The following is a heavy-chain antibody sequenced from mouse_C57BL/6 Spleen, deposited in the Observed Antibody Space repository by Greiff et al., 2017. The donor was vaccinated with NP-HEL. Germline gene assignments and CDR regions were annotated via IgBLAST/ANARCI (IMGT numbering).Heavy chain of an antibody. J-gene: IGHJ4*01. CDR3: ARGGVPLYYAMDY. CDR2: ISSGSSTI. Sequence: EVMLVESGGGLVKPGGSLKLSCAASGFTFSDYGMHWVRQAPEKGLEWVAYISSGSSTIYYADTVKGRFTISRANANHTLFLQMTSLRSEDTAMYYCARGGVPLYYAMDYWGQGTSVTVSS. V-gene: IGHV5-17*01. D-gene: IGHD5-1*01. CDR1: GFTFSDYG.